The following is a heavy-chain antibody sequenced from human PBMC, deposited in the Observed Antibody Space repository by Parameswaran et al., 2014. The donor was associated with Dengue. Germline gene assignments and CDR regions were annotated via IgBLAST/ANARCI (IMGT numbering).Heavy chain of an antibody. V-gene: IGHV4-34*01. J-gene: IGHJ6*02. CDR3: ARGPFKPGYSSGWYVLGYYYGMDV. D-gene: IGHD6-19*01. CDR2: INHSGST. Sequence: WIRQPPGKGLEWIGEINHSGSTNYNPSLKSRVTISVDTSKNQFSLKLSSVTAADTAVYYCARGPFKPGYSSGWYVLGYYYGMDVWGQGTTVTVSS.